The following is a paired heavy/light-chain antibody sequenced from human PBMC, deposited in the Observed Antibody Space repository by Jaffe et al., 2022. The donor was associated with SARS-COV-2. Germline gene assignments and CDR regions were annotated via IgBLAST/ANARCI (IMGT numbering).Heavy chain of an antibody. J-gene: IGHJ6*02. D-gene: IGHD2-2*01. CDR1: GGSISSGDYY. Sequence: QVQLQESGPGLVKPSQTLSLTCTVSGGSISSGDYYWSWIRQPPGKGLEWIGYIYYSGSTYYNPSLKSRVTISVDTSKNQFSLKLSSVTAADTAVYYCARAGCSSTSCYGGFGDYYGMDVWGQGTTVTVSS. CDR3: ARAGCSSTSCYGGFGDYYGMDV. V-gene: IGHV4-30-4*01. CDR2: IYYSGST.
Light chain of an antibody. J-gene: IGKJ1*01. Sequence: EIVLTQSPGTLSLSPGERATLSCRASQSVSSSYLAWYQQKPGQAPRLLIYGASSRATGIPDRFSGSGSGTDFTLTISRLEPEDFAVYYCQQYGSPWTFGQGTKVEIK. CDR3: QQYGSPWT. CDR2: GAS. CDR1: QSVSSSY. V-gene: IGKV3-20*01.